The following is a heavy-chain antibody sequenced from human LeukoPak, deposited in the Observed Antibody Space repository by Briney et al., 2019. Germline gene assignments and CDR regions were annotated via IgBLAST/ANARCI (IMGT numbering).Heavy chain of an antibody. Sequence: GGSLRLSXAASGFTISSNYMNWVRQAPGKGLEWVSVIYSGGSTYYADSVKGRFTISRDNSKNTVSLQMSSLRAEDTAVYYCARDRRNSYGYGQDYWGQGTLVTVSS. D-gene: IGHD5-18*01. J-gene: IGHJ4*02. V-gene: IGHV3-53*01. CDR1: GFTISSNY. CDR2: IYSGGST. CDR3: ARDRRNSYGYGQDY.